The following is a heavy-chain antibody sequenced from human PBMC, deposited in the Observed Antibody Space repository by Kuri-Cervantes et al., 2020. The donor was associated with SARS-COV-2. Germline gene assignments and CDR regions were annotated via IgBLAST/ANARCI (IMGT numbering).Heavy chain of an antibody. CDR1: GFTFSSYA. D-gene: IGHD3-3*01. V-gene: IGHV3-23*01. J-gene: IGHJ4*02. Sequence: GESLKISCAASGFTFSSYAMSWVRQAPGKGLEWVSAISGSGGSTYYADSVKGRFTISRDNSKNTLYLQMNSLRAGDTAVYYCARGGFLEWFLDYWGQGTLVTVSS. CDR2: ISGSGGST. CDR3: ARGGFLEWFLDY.